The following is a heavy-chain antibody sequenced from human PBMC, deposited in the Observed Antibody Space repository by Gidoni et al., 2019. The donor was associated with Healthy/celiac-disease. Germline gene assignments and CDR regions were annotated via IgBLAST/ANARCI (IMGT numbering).Heavy chain of an antibody. CDR3: ARGWGVSYYGMDV. V-gene: IGHV1-69*04. J-gene: IGHJ6*02. CDR2: IIPILGIE. D-gene: IGHD7-27*01. CDR1: GGTFSSYA. Sequence: QVQLVQSGAAVKKPGSSVNVSCKASGGTFSSYAISWVRQAPGQGLEWMGRIIPILGIENYAQKFQGRVTMTADKSTSTAYMELSSLRSEDTAGYYCARGWGVSYYGMDVWGQGTTVTVSS.